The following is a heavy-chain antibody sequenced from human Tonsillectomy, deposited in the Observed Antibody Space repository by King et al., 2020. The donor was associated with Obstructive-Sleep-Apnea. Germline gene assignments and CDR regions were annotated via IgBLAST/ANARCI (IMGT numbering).Heavy chain of an antibody. D-gene: IGHD3-22*01. CDR3: AKGAMIVVVMEYFDY. V-gene: IGHV3-30*02. CDR2: IRADGNVK. Sequence: VQLVESGGGVVQPERSLRLYCAASGFSFSTYGMHWVRQAPGKGLEGGAFIRADGNVKYYADSVKGRFTISRNDSKNTLYLQMHSRKAADTAVYYCAKGAMIVVVMEYFDYWGQGTLVTVSS. J-gene: IGHJ4*02. CDR1: GFSFSTYG.